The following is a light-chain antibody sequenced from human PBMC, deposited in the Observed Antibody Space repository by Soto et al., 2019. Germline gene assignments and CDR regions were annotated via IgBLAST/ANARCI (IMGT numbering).Light chain of an antibody. CDR1: QSVSSSY. CDR3: QQYGSSPLT. Sequence: IVLTKSPGTLSLSPGERATLSCRASQSVSSSYLAWYQQKPGQAPRLLIYGASSRATGIPDRFSGSGSGTDFTLTISRLEPEDFAVYYCQQYGSSPLTFGGGTKVDI. CDR2: GAS. V-gene: IGKV3-20*01. J-gene: IGKJ4*01.